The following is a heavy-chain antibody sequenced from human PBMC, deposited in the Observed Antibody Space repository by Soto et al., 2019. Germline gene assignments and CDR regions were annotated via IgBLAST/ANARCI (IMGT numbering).Heavy chain of an antibody. V-gene: IGHV1-18*01. D-gene: IGHD2-2*01. J-gene: IGHJ5*02. CDR1: GYTFSNYG. CDR2: ISLYSDGT. Sequence: ASVKVSCKTSGYTFSNYGITWVRQAPGQPLEWLGWISLYSDGTNYAQKFRGRVSMTTDTSTTTAYMELRSLRSDDTAVYYCARVVPGAEAWFGPWGQGTLVTVSS. CDR3: ARVVPGAEAWFGP.